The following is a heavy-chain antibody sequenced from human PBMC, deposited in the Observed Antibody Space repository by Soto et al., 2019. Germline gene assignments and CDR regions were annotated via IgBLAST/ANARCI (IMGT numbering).Heavy chain of an antibody. Sequence: GGSLRLSCAASGFTFSSYAMHWVRQAPGKGLEWVAVISYDGSNKYYADSVKGRFTISRDNSKNTLYLQMNSLRAEDTAVYYCARGTYGDYMDAFDIWGQGTMVTVSS. D-gene: IGHD4-17*01. CDR1: GFTFSSYA. J-gene: IGHJ3*02. CDR3: ARGTYGDYMDAFDI. V-gene: IGHV3-30-3*01. CDR2: ISYDGSNK.